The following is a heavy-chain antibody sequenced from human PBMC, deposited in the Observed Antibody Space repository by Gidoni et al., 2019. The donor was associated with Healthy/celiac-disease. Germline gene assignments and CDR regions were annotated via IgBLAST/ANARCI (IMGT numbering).Heavy chain of an antibody. D-gene: IGHD1-1*01. CDR2: IYYSGST. CDR3: AREEVGEGYVEYYGMDV. J-gene: IGHJ6*02. V-gene: IGHV4-39*01. Sequence: QLQLQELGPGLVKPSETLSLTCTVSGGSISSSRYYWGWIRQPPGKGLEWIWSIYYSGSTYYNPSLKSRVTISVDTTKNQFSLKLSSVTAADTAVYYCAREEVGEGYVEYYGMDVWGQGTTVTVSS. CDR1: GGSISSSRYY.